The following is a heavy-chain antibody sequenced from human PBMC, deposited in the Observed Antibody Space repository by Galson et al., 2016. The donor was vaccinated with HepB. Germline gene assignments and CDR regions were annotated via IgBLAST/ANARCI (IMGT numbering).Heavy chain of an antibody. CDR3: ARLYGSGSHLFDY. D-gene: IGHD3-10*01. J-gene: IGHJ4*02. CDR1: GYRFAGYW. V-gene: IGHV5-51*01. Sequence: QSGAEVKKPGESLTISCKGSGYRFAGYWIGWVRQMPGRGLEWMGSIYPGDSDSTYSPSFQGQVTISVDKSSDTSYLQWSSLKASDTAMYYCARLYGSGSHLFDYWGQGTLFTVSS. CDR2: IYPGDSDS.